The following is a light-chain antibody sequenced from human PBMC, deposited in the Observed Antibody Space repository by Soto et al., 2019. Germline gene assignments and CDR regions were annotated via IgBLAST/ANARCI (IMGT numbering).Light chain of an antibody. CDR2: DAY. CDR3: QQSYRFPKT. V-gene: IGKV1-33*01. Sequence: DIQMTQSPPSLSASVGDRITITCQASHDIGNSLNWYQDKPGQAPKLVIYDAYNLETGVPSTFSGSGYGTHFTFTITSLRPEDIATYYCQQSYRFPKTFGRGTKVDIK. CDR1: HDIGNS. J-gene: IGKJ1*01.